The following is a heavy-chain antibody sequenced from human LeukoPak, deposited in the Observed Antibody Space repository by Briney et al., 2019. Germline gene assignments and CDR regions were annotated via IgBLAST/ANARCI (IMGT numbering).Heavy chain of an antibody. CDR3: ARASLAYCSGGSCYAIDH. CDR1: GGSISSGGYY. V-gene: IGHV4-31*03. D-gene: IGHD2-15*01. Sequence: SETLSLTCTVSGGSISSGGYYWSWIRQHPGTGLEWIGYRHYSGTTYYNASLKSRLTISVDTSKNQFSLKLSSVTAADTAVYYCARASLAYCSGGSCYAIDHWGQGTLVTVSS. J-gene: IGHJ4*02. CDR2: RHYSGTT.